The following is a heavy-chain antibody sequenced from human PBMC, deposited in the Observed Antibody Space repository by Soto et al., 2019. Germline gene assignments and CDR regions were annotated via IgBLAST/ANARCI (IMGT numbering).Heavy chain of an antibody. CDR2: IIPIFGTA. Sequence: SVKVSCKASGGTFSSYAISWVRQAPGQGLEWMGGIIPIFGTANYAQKFQGRVTITADESTSTAYMELSSLRSEDTAVYYCARDVRFGPFTIFGVVNLPYGMDVWGQGTTV. V-gene: IGHV1-69*13. J-gene: IGHJ6*02. CDR1: GGTFSSYA. CDR3: ARDVRFGPFTIFGVVNLPYGMDV. D-gene: IGHD3-3*01.